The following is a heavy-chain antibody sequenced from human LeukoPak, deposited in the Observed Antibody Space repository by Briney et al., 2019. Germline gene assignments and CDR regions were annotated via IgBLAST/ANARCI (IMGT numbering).Heavy chain of an antibody. CDR2: IKSKTDGGTT. CDR3: TTVNGYYYDSSGSISNS. CDR1: EFTFSNAW. D-gene: IGHD3-22*01. V-gene: IGHV3-15*01. J-gene: IGHJ4*02. Sequence: PGGSLRLSCAASEFTFSNAWMSWVRQAPGKGLEWIGRIKSKTDGGTTDYAAPVKGRFTISRDDSKNTLYLQMNSLKTEDTAVYYCTTVNGYYYDSSGSISNSWGQGTLVTVSS.